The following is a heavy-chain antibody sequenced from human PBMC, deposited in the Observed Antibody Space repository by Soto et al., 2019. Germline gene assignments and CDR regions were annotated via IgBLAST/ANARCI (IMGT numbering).Heavy chain of an antibody. CDR1: GFTFSNYG. D-gene: IGHD2-15*01. V-gene: IGHV3-23*01. CDR3: AGGLDY. J-gene: IGHJ4*02. CDR2: IDGIGSST. Sequence: SLRLSCAASGFTFSNYGMKWVRQAPGKGLEWVSGIDGIGSSTYYADSVKGRFTTSRDNSKNTLFLQMNSLRAEDTALYYCAGGLDYWGQGTLVTVSS.